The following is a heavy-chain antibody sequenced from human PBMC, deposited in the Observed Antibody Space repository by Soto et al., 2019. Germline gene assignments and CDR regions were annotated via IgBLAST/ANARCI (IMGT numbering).Heavy chain of an antibody. CDR2: INHSGST. Sequence: QVQLQQWGAGLLKPSETLSLTCAVYGGSFSGFYWSWIRQPPGKGLEWSGEINHSGSTNYNPSLKSRVTISVDTSKNQFSLKLSSVTAADTAIYYCARRGTGTIDYWGQGTLVTVSS. V-gene: IGHV4-34*01. CDR1: GGSFSGFY. J-gene: IGHJ4*02. CDR3: ARRGTGTIDY. D-gene: IGHD1-1*01.